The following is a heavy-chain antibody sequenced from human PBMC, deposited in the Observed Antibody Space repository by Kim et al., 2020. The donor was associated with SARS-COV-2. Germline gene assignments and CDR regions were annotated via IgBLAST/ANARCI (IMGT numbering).Heavy chain of an antibody. Sequence: SETLSLTCAVYGGSFSGYYWSWIRQPPGKGLEWIGEINHSGSTNYNPSLKSRVTISVDTSKNQFSLKLSSVTAADTAVYYCARGRGVGGYFDLWGRGTLVTVSS. CDR3: ARGRGVGGYFDL. CDR1: GGSFSGYY. CDR2: INHSGST. D-gene: IGHD3-10*01. V-gene: IGHV4-34*01. J-gene: IGHJ2*01.